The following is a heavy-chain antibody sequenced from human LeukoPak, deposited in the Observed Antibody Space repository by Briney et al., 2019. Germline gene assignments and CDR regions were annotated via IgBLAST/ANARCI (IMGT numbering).Heavy chain of an antibody. D-gene: IGHD4-11*01. CDR3: TRLPLDYSLDH. V-gene: IGHV4-39*01. Sequence: SETLSLTCTVSGDSISSTAYWSGWIRQSPGKGLEWIGSMSYIGLTSYNPSLKSRATISVDTSKNQFSLMLSSVTAADTAMYCCTRLPLDYSLDHWGQGTPVSVSS. CDR1: GDSISSTAYW. CDR2: MSYIGLT. J-gene: IGHJ4*02.